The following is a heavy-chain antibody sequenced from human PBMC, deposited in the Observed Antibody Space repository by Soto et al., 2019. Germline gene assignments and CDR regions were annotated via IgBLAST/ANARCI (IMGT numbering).Heavy chain of an antibody. CDR2: INPNNGGT. D-gene: IGHD6-25*01. J-gene: IGHJ4*02. V-gene: IGHV1-2*04. CDR3: GIHSSGVVY. CDR1: GYSFTGNS. Sequence: QVHLVQSGAEVKKPGASVRVSCKASGYSFTGNSMHWVRQAPGQGLEWMGWINPNNGGTNYAQRFRGWVTMTRDTSVSTAYMDLNRLKSEDTAVYYCGIHSSGVVYWGQGTLVTVSS.